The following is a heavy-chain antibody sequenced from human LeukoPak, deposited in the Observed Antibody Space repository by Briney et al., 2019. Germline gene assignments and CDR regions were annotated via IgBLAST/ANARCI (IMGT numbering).Heavy chain of an antibody. Sequence: TSQTLSLTCTVSGGSISSGDCYWSWIRQPPGQGLEWIGYIYSSGSTYYNPSLKSRLTISVDTSKNQFSLKLSSVTDADPAVYYCARGGLAAPPGYAFDLWGQGTMVTVSS. CDR2: IYSSGST. CDR1: GGSISSGDCY. J-gene: IGHJ3*01. D-gene: IGHD2-15*01. CDR3: ARGGLAAPPGYAFDL. V-gene: IGHV4-30-4*01.